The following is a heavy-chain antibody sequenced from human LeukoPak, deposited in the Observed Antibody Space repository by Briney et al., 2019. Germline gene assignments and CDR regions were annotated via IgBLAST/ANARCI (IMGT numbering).Heavy chain of an antibody. D-gene: IGHD4-23*01. Sequence: SVKVSCKASGGTFSSYAISWVRQTPGQGLEWMGRIIPILGIANYAQKLQGRVTITADKYTSTAYMELSTLRSEDTAVYYCARGGDYGGRFDYWGQGTLVTVSS. CDR2: IIPILGIA. CDR1: GGTFSSYA. J-gene: IGHJ4*02. V-gene: IGHV1-69*04. CDR3: ARGGDYGGRFDY.